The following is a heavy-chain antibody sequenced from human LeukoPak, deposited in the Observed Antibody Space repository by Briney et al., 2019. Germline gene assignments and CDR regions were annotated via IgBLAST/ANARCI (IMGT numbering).Heavy chain of an antibody. CDR2: IRYDGGNI. CDR3: AKVADQAVVIAIDYGGYFDY. D-gene: IGHD2-21*01. Sequence: GGSLRLSCAASGFTFSSLGMHWVRQAPGKGLEWVAFIRYDGGNIHYADSVKGRFTISRDNSKNTLYLQMNSLRAEDTAVYYCAKVADQAVVIAIDYGGYFDYWGQGTLVTVSS. CDR1: GFTFSSLG. V-gene: IGHV3-30*02. J-gene: IGHJ4*02.